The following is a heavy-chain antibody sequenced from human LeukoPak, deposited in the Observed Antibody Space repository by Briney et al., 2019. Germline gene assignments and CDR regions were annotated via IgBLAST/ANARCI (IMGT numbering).Heavy chain of an antibody. Sequence: GGSLRLSCAASGFTFSSYEMNWVRQAPGKGLEWVSYISESGTSTYYTNSVKGRFTISRDNAKNSLYLQMNSLRAEDTALYYCVPHKPSPPHYNMDVWGEGTTVTVSS. CDR3: VPHKPSPPHYNMDV. CDR1: GFTFSSYE. J-gene: IGHJ6*03. V-gene: IGHV3-48*03. CDR2: ISESGTST.